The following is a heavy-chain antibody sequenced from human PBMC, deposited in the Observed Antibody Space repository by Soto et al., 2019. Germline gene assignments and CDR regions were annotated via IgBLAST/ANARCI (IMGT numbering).Heavy chain of an antibody. J-gene: IGHJ4*02. CDR1: GFTFGDYA. CDR3: TGALGFWSGYYQNPIDY. Sequence: GGSLRLSCTASGFTFGDYAMSWFRQAPGKGLEWVGFIRSKAYGGTTEYAASVKGRFTISRDDSKSIAYLQMNSLKTEDTAVYYCTGALGFWSGYYQNPIDYWGQGTLVTVSS. V-gene: IGHV3-49*03. CDR2: IRSKAYGGTT. D-gene: IGHD3-3*01.